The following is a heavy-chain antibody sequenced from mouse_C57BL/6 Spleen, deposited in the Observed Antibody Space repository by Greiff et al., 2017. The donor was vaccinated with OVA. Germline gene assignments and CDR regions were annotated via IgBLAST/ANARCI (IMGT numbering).Heavy chain of an antibody. V-gene: IGHV3-8*01. CDR2: ISYSGST. Sequence: ESGPGLAKPSQTLSLTCSVTGYSITGDYWNWIRKFPGNKLEYMGYISYSGSTYYNPSLKSRISITRDTSKNQYYLQLNSVTTEDTATYYCATTVVAPFDYWGQGTTLTVSS. D-gene: IGHD1-1*01. CDR1: GYSITGDY. CDR3: ATTVVAPFDY. J-gene: IGHJ2*01.